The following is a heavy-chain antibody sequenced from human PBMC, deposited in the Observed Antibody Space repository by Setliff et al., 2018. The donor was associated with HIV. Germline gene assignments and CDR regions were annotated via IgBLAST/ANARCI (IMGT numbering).Heavy chain of an antibody. CDR3: ARYTSKVDWFDP. J-gene: IGHJ5*02. Sequence: SETLSLTCAVSGGSIGTTTYYWGWIRQPPGKGLEWIGSIYYNGITYYNPSLKGRFTISVDTSKNQFSLKVTSVTASDTAVYYCARYTSKVDWFDPWGQGTLVTVSS. V-gene: IGHV4-39*01. D-gene: IGHD2-2*02. CDR1: GGSIGTTTYY. CDR2: IYYNGIT.